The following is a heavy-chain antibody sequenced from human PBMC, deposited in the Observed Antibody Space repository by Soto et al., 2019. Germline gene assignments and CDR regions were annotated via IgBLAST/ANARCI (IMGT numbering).Heavy chain of an antibody. CDR2: ISGNGGST. CDR3: ARYRGPSGTTTNWFDP. J-gene: IGHJ5*02. CDR1: EFTFSTYA. D-gene: IGHD1-1*01. Sequence: HPGGSLRLSCAPSEFTFSTYAMSWVRQAPGKGLEWVSAISGNGGSTYYADSVKGRFTISRDNSKSTLYLQMNSLRVEDTAIYYCARYRGPSGTTTNWFDPWGQGTLVTVSS. V-gene: IGHV3-23*01.